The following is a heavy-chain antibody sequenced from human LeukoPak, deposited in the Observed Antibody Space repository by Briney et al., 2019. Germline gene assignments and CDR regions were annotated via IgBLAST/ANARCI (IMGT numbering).Heavy chain of an antibody. CDR1: GFSFSSHT. V-gene: IGHV3-21*01. CDR2: ISNSRSYI. J-gene: IGHJ4*02. Sequence: GGSLRLSCAASGFSFSSHTMNWVRQAPGEGLEWVSSISNSRSYIHYGDSVKGRFTISRDNAKNSLYLQMNSLRAEDTAVYYCARGLGYCSSISCFIALDYWGQGTLVTVSS. D-gene: IGHD2-2*01. CDR3: ARGLGYCSSISCFIALDY.